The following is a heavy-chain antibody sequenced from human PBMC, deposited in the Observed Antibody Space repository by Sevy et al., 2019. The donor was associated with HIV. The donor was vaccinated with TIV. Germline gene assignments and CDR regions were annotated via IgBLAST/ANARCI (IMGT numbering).Heavy chain of an antibody. D-gene: IGHD3-3*01. CDR2: IAYDGSNK. CDR1: GFVFSSYA. Sequence: GGSLRLSCTASGFVFSSYAMHWVRQAPGKGLEWVAFIAYDGSNKNYADSVKGRFTLSRDNSKNTLYLQMNSLGAEDTTVFYCGGPGFMEWLNSAAFDIWGQGTMVTVSS. V-gene: IGHV3-30*04. CDR3: GGPGFMEWLNSAAFDI. J-gene: IGHJ3*02.